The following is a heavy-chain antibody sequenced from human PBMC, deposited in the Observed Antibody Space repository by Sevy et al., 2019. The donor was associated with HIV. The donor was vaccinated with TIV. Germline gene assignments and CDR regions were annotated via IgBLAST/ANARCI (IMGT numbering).Heavy chain of an antibody. D-gene: IGHD2-2*01. CDR3: ARGVVVPAAKNLNYYYYYYGMDV. J-gene: IGHJ6*02. Sequence: SETLSLTCAVYGGSFSGYYWSWIRQPPGKGLEWIGEINHSGSTNYNPSLKSRVTISVDTSENQFSLKLSSVTAADTAVYYCARGVVVPAAKNLNYYYYYYGMDVWGQGTTVTVSS. V-gene: IGHV4-34*01. CDR1: GGSFSGYY. CDR2: INHSGST.